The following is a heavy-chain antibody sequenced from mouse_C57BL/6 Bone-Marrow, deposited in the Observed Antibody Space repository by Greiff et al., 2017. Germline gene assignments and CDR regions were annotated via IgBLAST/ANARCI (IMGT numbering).Heavy chain of an antibody. CDR3: AIYFDY. V-gene: IGHV1-50*01. J-gene: IGHJ2*01. Sequence: VQLQQPGAELVKPGASVKLSCKASGYTFTSYWMQWVKQRPGQGLEWIGEIDPSDSYTNYNQKFKGKATLTVATSSSTAYMPLSSLTSEDSAVYYCAIYFDYWGQGTTLTVSS. CDR2: IDPSDSYT. CDR1: GYTFTSYW.